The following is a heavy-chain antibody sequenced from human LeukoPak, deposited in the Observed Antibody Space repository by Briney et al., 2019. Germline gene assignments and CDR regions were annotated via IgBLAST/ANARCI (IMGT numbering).Heavy chain of an antibody. Sequence: SETLSLTCTVSGGFIRNSNYFWGWIRQPPGKGLEWIGSMFDSGNTYYSPSLKSRVTTSIDTSKNQFSLNLNSLTTADTAVYYCARPSRGYSYGLDYWGQGTLVTVSS. V-gene: IGHV4-39*01. D-gene: IGHD5-18*01. CDR3: ARPSRGYSYGLDY. CDR1: GGFIRNSNYF. CDR2: MFDSGNT. J-gene: IGHJ4*02.